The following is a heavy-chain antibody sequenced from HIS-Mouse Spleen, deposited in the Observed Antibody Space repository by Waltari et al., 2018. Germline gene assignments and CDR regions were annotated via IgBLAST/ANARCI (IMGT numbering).Heavy chain of an antibody. CDR3: AREIPYSSSWYDWYFDL. D-gene: IGHD6-13*01. CDR2: IYYRGST. CDR1: GGSISSSSYY. Sequence: QLQLQESGPGLVKPSETLSLTCTVSGGSISSSSYYWGWIRQPPGKGLEWIGSIYYRGSTYYKPTLKSRVTKSVDPSKNQFSLKLSSVTAADTAVYYCAREIPYSSSWYDWYFDLWGRGTLVTVSS. V-gene: IGHV4-39*07. J-gene: IGHJ2*01.